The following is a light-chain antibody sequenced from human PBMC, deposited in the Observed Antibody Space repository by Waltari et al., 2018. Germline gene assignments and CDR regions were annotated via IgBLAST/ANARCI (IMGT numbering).Light chain of an antibody. Sequence: EIVLTQSPGTLSLSPVERATLSCRASQSVSSTYLTWFQQKPGQAPRLLIYGASSRATGIPDRFSGSGSGTDFTLTISRLEPEDFAVYYCQQYGSSHPYTFGQGTKLEIK. CDR2: GAS. V-gene: IGKV3-20*01. CDR3: QQYGSSHPYT. J-gene: IGKJ2*01. CDR1: QSVSSTY.